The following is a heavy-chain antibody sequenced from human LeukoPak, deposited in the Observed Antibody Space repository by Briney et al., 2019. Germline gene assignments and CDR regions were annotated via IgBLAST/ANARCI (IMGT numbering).Heavy chain of an antibody. Sequence: PGGSLRLSCAASGFTFSRFWMHWVRQAPGKGLVWVSRINTDGSNTIYADSAKGRFTISRDNAKNTLYLQMNGLRAEDTAVYYCARDQSIAGPTTADYWGQGTLVTVSS. D-gene: IGHD1-26*01. V-gene: IGHV3-74*01. CDR2: INTDGSNT. CDR3: ARDQSIAGPTTADY. CDR1: GFTFSRFW. J-gene: IGHJ4*02.